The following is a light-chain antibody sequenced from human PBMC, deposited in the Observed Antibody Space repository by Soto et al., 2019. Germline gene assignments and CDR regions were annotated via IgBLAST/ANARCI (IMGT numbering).Light chain of an antibody. CDR2: KAS. J-gene: IGKJ1*01. Sequence: DIQMTQSPSTLSASVGDTVTITCRASQSISSWLAWYQQKPGKAPKVLIYKASSLESGVPSRFSGSGSGTEFTLTISSLQPDDSATYYCQQYQSLWTFGQGTKVAI. CDR1: QSISSW. V-gene: IGKV1-5*03. CDR3: QQYQSLWT.